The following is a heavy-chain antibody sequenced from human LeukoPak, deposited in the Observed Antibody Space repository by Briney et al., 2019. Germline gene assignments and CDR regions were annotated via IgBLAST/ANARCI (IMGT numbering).Heavy chain of an antibody. CDR2: ISDSARTT. CDR1: GFTFSSYA. J-gene: IGHJ5*02. V-gene: IGHV3-23*01. Sequence: PGGSLRLSCAASGFTFSSYAMSWVRQAPGKGLEWVSSISDSARTTYYADSVKGRFTISRDNSKNTLYLQMNSLRAEDTAVYYCAKSRVPAKQSPFDPWGQGTLVTVSS. CDR3: AKSRVPAKQSPFDP. D-gene: IGHD2-2*01.